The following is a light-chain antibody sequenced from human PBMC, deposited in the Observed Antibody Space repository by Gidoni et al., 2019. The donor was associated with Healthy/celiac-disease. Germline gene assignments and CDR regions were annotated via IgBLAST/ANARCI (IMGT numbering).Light chain of an antibody. V-gene: IGKV1-39*01. CDR3: QQSYSTPYT. CDR1: QSISSY. Sequence: DIQLTHSPSSLSASVGDRVTITCRASQSISSYLNWYQQKQGKAPKLLIYAASSLQSGVPSRFSGSGSRTDFTLTISSLQPEDFATYYCQQSYSTPYTFGQGTKLEIK. CDR2: AAS. J-gene: IGKJ2*01.